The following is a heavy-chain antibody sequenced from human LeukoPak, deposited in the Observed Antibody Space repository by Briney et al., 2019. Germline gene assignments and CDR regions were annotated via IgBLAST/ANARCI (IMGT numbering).Heavy chain of an antibody. Sequence: ASVKVSCKASGYTFTSYGISWVRQAPGQGLEWMGWISAYNGNTNCAQKLQGRVTMTTDTSTSTAYMELRSLRSDDTAVYYCARDSYCSSTSCYERGPDYWGQGTLVTVSS. CDR2: ISAYNGNT. J-gene: IGHJ4*02. V-gene: IGHV1-18*01. D-gene: IGHD2-2*01. CDR3: ARDSYCSSTSCYERGPDY. CDR1: GYTFTSYG.